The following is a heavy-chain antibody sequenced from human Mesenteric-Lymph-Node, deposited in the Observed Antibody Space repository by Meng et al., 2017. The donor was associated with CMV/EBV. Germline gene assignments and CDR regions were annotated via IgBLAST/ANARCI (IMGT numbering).Heavy chain of an antibody. J-gene: IGHJ5*02. Sequence: GESLKISCAASGFTFSDYYMSWIRQAPGKGLEWISYISSSGSNKYYEESVKGRFTISRDNAKNLLYLQMNSLRAEDTAVYYCARDGFPRYYEFWSGWSPAVWFDPWGQGTLVTVSS. V-gene: IGHV3-11*01. CDR1: GFTFSDYY. D-gene: IGHD3-3*01. CDR2: ISSSGSNK. CDR3: ARDGFPRYYEFWSGWSPAVWFDP.